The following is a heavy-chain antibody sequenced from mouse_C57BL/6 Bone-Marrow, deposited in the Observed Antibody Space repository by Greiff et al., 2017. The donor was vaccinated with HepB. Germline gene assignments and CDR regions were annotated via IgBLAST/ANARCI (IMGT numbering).Heavy chain of an antibody. CDR3: ARDSSGSRNFDY. D-gene: IGHD3-2*02. CDR2: IYPGDGDT. V-gene: IGHV1-82*01. Sequence: QVQLKESGPELVKPGASVKISCKASGYAFSSSWMNWVKQRPGKGLEWIGRIYPGDGDTNYNGKFKGKATLTADKSSSTAYMQLSSLTSEDSAVYFCARDSSGSRNFDYWGQGTTLTVSS. J-gene: IGHJ2*01. CDR1: GYAFSSSW.